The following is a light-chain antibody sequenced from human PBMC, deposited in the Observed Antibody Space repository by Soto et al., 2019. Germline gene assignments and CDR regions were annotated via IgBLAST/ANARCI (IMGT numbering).Light chain of an antibody. J-gene: IGLJ1*01. CDR3: QSYDSSLSALYV. CDR1: SSNIGAGYD. CDR2: GNS. Sequence: QSVLTQPPSVSGAPVQRVTISCTGSSSNIGAGYDVHWYQQLPGTAPKLLIYGNSNRPSGVPDRFSGSKSGTSASLAITGLQAEDEADYYCQSYDSSLSALYVFGTGTKLTVL. V-gene: IGLV1-40*01.